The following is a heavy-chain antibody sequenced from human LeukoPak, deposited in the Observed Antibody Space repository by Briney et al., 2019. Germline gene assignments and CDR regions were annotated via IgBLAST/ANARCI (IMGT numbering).Heavy chain of an antibody. CDR3: ARRGYTAYVHDY. CDR2: INTDGSRT. CDR1: KVTFSSYE. J-gene: IGHJ4*02. D-gene: IGHD5-12*01. Sequence: GGSLRLSCAASKVTFSSYEMNWVRQAPGKGLVWVSRINTDGSRTSYADSVKGRFTISRDNGKKTLYLQMNSLRADDTAVYYCARRGYTAYVHDYWGQGTLVTVSA. V-gene: IGHV3-74*01.